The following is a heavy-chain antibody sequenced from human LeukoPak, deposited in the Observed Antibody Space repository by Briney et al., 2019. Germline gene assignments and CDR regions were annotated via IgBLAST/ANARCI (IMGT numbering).Heavy chain of an antibody. CDR1: GYTFTNYT. D-gene: IGHD1-26*01. Sequence: ASVKVSCKASGYTFTNYTLNWVRQAPGQGREWMGWISAYNGNTNYAQKLQGRVTMTTDTSTSTAYMELRSLRSDDTVVYYCARDGLSGSYPHYWGQGTLVTVSS. CDR3: ARDGLSGSYPHY. J-gene: IGHJ4*02. V-gene: IGHV1-18*01. CDR2: ISAYNGNT.